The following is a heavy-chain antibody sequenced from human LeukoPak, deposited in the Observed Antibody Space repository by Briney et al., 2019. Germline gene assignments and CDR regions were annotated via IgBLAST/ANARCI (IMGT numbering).Heavy chain of an antibody. D-gene: IGHD3-22*01. V-gene: IGHV4-39*07. CDR1: GGSISSSSYY. CDR2: IYYSGST. J-gene: IGHJ5*02. CDR3: ARETLDSSGYYVDGGGWFDP. Sequence: SETPSLTCTVSGGSISSSSYYWGWIRQPPGKGLEWIGSIYYSGSTYYNPSLKSRVTISVDTSKNQFSLKLSSVTAADTAVYYCARETLDSSGYYVDGGGWFDPWGQGTLVTVSS.